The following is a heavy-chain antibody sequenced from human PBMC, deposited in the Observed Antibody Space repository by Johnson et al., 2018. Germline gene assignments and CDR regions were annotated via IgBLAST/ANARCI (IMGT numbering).Heavy chain of an antibody. D-gene: IGHD3-22*01. CDR1: GFTFRNYT. CDR2: ISSSSSYI. CDR3: ARAADDSSGERYFQH. J-gene: IGHJ1*01. Sequence: EVQLVESGGGLVKPGGSLRLSCAASGFTFRNYTMNWVRQAPGKGLEWVSSISSSSSYIYYADSVKGRFTISRDNAKNSLYLQMNSLRGEDTAVYYCARAADDSSGERYFQHWGQGTLVTVSS. V-gene: IGHV3-21*01.